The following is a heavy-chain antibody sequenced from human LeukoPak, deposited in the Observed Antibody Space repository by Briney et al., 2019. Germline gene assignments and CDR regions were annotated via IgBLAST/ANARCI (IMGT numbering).Heavy chain of an antibody. CDR3: ARNDPSYSSSWYGGY. Sequence: ASVKVSCRASGGTFSSYAISWVRQAPGQGLEWMGGIIPIFGTANYAQKFQGRVTITADESTSTAYMELSSLRSEDTAVYYCARNDPSYSSSWYGGYWGQGTLVTVSS. V-gene: IGHV1-69*13. CDR1: GGTFSSYA. J-gene: IGHJ4*02. D-gene: IGHD6-13*01. CDR2: IIPIFGTA.